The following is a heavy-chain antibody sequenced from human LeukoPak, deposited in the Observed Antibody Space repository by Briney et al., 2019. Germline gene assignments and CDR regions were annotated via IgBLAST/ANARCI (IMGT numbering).Heavy chain of an antibody. V-gene: IGHV3-48*04. Sequence: GGSLRLSCAASGFTFSSYGMHWVRQAPGKGLEWVAGISWNSGSIGYADSVKGRFTISRDNAKNSLYLQMNSLRAEDTAVYYCAREDDKAAAGHWGQGTLVTVSS. CDR1: GFTFSSYG. J-gene: IGHJ4*02. CDR2: ISWNSGSI. CDR3: AREDDKAAAGH. D-gene: IGHD6-13*01.